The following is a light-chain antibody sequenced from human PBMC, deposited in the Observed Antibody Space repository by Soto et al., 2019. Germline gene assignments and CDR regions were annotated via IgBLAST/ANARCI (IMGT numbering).Light chain of an antibody. CDR3: QSYDSSLSVV. V-gene: IGLV1-40*01. Sequence: QAVVTQPPSVSGAPGQRVTISCTGSSSNIGAGYDVHWYQQLPGTAPKLLIYGNSNRPSGVPDRFSGSKSGTSASLAITALQAEDEADYYCQSYDSSLSVVFGGGTKVTVL. J-gene: IGLJ2*01. CDR2: GNS. CDR1: SSNIGAGYD.